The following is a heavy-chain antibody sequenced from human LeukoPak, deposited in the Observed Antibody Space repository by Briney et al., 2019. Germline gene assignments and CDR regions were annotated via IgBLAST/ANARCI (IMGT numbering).Heavy chain of an antibody. CDR1: GFTFDDYA. Sequence: PGGSLRLSCAASGFTFDDYAMHWVRQAPGKGLEWVSGISWNSGSIGYADSVKGRFTISRDNTKNSLYLQMNSLRAEDTAVYYCAKHHGPPYSSSWGGFDPWGQGTLVTVPS. J-gene: IGHJ5*02. D-gene: IGHD6-6*01. V-gene: IGHV3-9*01. CDR2: ISWNSGSI. CDR3: AKHHGPPYSSSWGGFDP.